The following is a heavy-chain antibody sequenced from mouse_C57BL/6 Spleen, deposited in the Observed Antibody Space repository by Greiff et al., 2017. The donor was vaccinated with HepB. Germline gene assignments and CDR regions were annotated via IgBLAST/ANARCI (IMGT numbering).Heavy chain of an antibody. CDR2: IYPGSGST. CDR1: GYTFTSYW. D-gene: IGHD1-1*01. Sequence: QVQLKQPGAELVKPGASVKMSCKASGYTFTSYWITWVKQRPGQGLEWIGDIYPGSGSTNYNEKFKSKATLTVDTSSSTAYMQLSSLTSEDSAVYYCARKGITTVVRGWYFDVWGTGTTVTVSS. J-gene: IGHJ1*03. CDR3: ARKGITTVVRGWYFDV. V-gene: IGHV1-55*01.